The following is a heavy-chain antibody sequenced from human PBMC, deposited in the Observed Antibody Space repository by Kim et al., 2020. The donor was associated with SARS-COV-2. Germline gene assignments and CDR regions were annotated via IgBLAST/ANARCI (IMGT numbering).Heavy chain of an antibody. CDR1: GFTFSSYA. D-gene: IGHD4-4*01. CDR3: TRGPTYSYMDV. Sequence: GGSLRLSCAASGFTFSSYAMHWVRQAPGKGLEWVAVISYDGSNTYYEDSVKGRFTISRDNSKNTLYLQMNSLRAEDTAVYYSTRGPTYSYMDVWGKGTTVPVSS. V-gene: IGHV3-30-3*01. CDR2: ISYDGSNT. J-gene: IGHJ6*03.